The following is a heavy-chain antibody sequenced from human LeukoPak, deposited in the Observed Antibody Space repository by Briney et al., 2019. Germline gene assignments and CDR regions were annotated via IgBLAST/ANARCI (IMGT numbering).Heavy chain of an antibody. CDR3: ARLPLTGYSRGYYYGMDV. D-gene: IGHD3-9*01. Sequence: GASVKVSCKASGYTFTSYGISWVRQAPGQGLEWMGGIIPIFGTANHAQKFQGRVTITADESTSTAYMELSSLRSEDTAVYYCARLPLTGYSRGYYYGMDVWGQGTTVTVSS. V-gene: IGHV1-69*13. CDR1: GYTFTSYG. J-gene: IGHJ6*02. CDR2: IIPIFGTA.